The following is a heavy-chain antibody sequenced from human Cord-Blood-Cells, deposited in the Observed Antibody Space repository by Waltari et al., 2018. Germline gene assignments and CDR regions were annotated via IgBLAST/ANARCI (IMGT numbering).Heavy chain of an antibody. Sequence: QVQLQQWGAGLLKPSETLSLTCAVYGGSFSGYYWSWIRQPPGKGLEWIGEINHSGSTNYNPSLKSRVTISVDTSKNQFSLKLSSVTAADKAVYYCARALYYYDSSGPLDYWGQGTLVTVSS. CDR1: GGSFSGYY. CDR3: ARALYYYDSSGPLDY. V-gene: IGHV4-34*01. CDR2: INHSGST. D-gene: IGHD3-22*01. J-gene: IGHJ4*02.